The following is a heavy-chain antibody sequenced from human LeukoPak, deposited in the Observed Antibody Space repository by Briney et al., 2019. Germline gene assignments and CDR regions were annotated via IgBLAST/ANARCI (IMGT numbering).Heavy chain of an antibody. D-gene: IGHD2-15*01. CDR1: GFTFSSYA. CDR3: AKEGSIVVVVAGGTYYYYYMDV. J-gene: IGHJ6*03. CDR2: ISGSGGST. Sequence: GGSLRLSCAASGFTFSSYAMSWVRQAPGKGLEWVSAISGSGGSTYYADSVKGRFTISRDNFKNTLYLQMNSLRAEDTAVYYCAKEGSIVVVVAGGTYYYYYMDVWGKGTTVTVSS. V-gene: IGHV3-23*01.